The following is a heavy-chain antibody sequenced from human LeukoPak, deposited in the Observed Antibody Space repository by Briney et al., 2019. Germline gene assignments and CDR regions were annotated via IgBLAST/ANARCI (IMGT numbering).Heavy chain of an antibody. V-gene: IGHV3-21*01. CDR3: VLLVVGTVRVG. J-gene: IGHJ4*02. D-gene: IGHD2-15*01. CDR1: GFTFSSYS. Sequence: PGGSLRLSCAASGFTFSSYSMNWVRQAPGKGLEWVSSISSSSSYIYYADSVKGRFTIPRDNAKNSLYLQMNSLRAEDTAVYYCVLLVVGTVRVGWGQGTLVTVSS. CDR2: ISSSSSYI.